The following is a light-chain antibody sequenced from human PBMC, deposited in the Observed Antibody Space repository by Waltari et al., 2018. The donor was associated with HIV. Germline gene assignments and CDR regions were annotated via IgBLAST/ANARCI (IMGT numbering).Light chain of an antibody. CDR1: TSNIRSNA. CDR2: SDN. Sequence: QSVLTQPPSMSGTPGQRVTISCSGSTSNIRSNAVNWYQQLPGKAPKLLIYSDNQRPSGVPDRFSGSKSGTSASLAISGLQSDDEADYYCAAWDDSLIAHVFGPGTKVTVL. CDR3: AAWDDSLIAHV. V-gene: IGLV1-44*01. J-gene: IGLJ1*01.